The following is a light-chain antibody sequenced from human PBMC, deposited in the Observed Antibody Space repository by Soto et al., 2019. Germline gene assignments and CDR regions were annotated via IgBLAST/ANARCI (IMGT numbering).Light chain of an antibody. CDR1: QSISTR. Sequence: DIVMTQSPATLSVSPGEGATLSCRASQSISTRLAWYQQKPGQAPRLLIYAASTRATGVPARFSGSGSGTEFTLTISSLQSEDLAVYYCQHYNDWRWTFGQGTKVEIK. CDR3: QHYNDWRWT. V-gene: IGKV3-15*01. J-gene: IGKJ1*01. CDR2: AAS.